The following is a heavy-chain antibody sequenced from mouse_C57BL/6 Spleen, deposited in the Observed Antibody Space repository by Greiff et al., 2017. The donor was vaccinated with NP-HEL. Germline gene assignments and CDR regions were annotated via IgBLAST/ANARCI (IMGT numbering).Heavy chain of an antibody. Sequence: QVQLQQSGAELVRPGTSVKVSCKASGYAFTNYLIEWVKQRPGQGLEWIGVINPGSGGTNYNEKFKGKATLTADKSSSTAYMQLSSLTSEDSAVYCCASVVRAMDYWGQGTSVTVSS. CDR1: GYAFTNYL. CDR2: INPGSGGT. CDR3: ASVVRAMDY. J-gene: IGHJ4*01. V-gene: IGHV1-54*01. D-gene: IGHD2-12*01.